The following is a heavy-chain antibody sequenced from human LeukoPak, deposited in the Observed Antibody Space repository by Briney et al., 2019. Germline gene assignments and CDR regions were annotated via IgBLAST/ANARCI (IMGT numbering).Heavy chain of an antibody. CDR3: TTYGDHGTFHN. CDR2: IKTKTDGGTT. V-gene: IGHV3-15*01. CDR1: EFTFSNAW. Sequence: PGGSLRLSCAASEFTFSNAWMSWVRQAPGKGLEWVGRIKTKTDGGTTDYAAPVKGRFTISRDDSQNTLYLQMNSLKTEDTAVYYCTTYGDHGTFHNWGQGTLVTVSS. J-gene: IGHJ1*01. D-gene: IGHD4-17*01.